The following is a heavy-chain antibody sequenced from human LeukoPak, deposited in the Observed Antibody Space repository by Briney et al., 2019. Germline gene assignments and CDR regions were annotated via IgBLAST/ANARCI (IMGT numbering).Heavy chain of an antibody. V-gene: IGHV1-18*01. CDR1: GYTFTSYG. CDR3: AALKGHDYIGTRDP. D-gene: IGHD4-11*01. J-gene: IGHJ5*02. Sequence: ASVKVSCKASGYTFTSYGISWVRQAPGQGLEWIGWISAYNGNTNYAQKLQGRVTMTTDTSTSTAYMELRSLRSDDTAVYYCAALKGHDYIGTRDPWGQGTLVTVSS. CDR2: ISAYNGNT.